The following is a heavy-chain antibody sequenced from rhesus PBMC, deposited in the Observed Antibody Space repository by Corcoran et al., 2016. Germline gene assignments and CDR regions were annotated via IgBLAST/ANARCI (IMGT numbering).Heavy chain of an antibody. J-gene: IGHJ4*01. D-gene: IGHD1-14*01. CDR3: ARVTGNDDP. Sequence: QVQLQESGPGLVKPSETLSLTGAVSGGSVSRSNWWSWIRQPQGKGLDLIGYISGSGDSTSSNPSLKSRVTISTDTSKNQVSLKLSSVTAADTAVYYCARVTGNDDPWGQGVLVTVSS. CDR2: ISGSGDST. V-gene: IGHV4-65*01. CDR1: GGSVSRSNW.